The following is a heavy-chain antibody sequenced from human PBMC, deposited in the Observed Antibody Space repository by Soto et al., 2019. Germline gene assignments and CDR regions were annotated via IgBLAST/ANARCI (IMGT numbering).Heavy chain of an antibody. CDR2: INSDDSSR. Sequence: EVQLVESGGDLVQPGGSLSLSCVASGFTFSNYWMHWVRQAPGKGLEWVSRINSDDSSRAYADSVKGRCISSRNNDKKSRTLEINSLRADDTAVYYCARGIDFYFDLWGRGTLVTVSS. J-gene: IGHJ2*01. CDR3: ARGIDFYFDL. V-gene: IGHV3-74*02. CDR1: GFTFSNYW.